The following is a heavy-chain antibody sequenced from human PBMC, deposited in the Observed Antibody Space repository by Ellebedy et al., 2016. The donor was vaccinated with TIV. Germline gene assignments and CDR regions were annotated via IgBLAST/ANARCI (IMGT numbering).Heavy chain of an antibody. J-gene: IGHJ4*02. V-gene: IGHV3-7*01. CDR1: GFMLSNYW. Sequence: GESLKISCAASGFMLSNYWMNWVRQTPGRGLEWVANINPDGTAKRYVDSLEGRFTVSRDNAKNSVYLKMNSLRVEDTAVYYCAAWGDYNYWGQGALVTVSS. D-gene: IGHD7-27*01. CDR3: AAWGDYNY. CDR2: INPDGTAK.